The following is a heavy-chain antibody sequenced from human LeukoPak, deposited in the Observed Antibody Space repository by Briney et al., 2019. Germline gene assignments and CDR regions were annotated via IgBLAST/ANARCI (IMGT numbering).Heavy chain of an antibody. CDR3: ARSLEYSSSSVGY. V-gene: IGHV4-39*01. Sequence: PSETLSLTXTASGGSISSSSYYWGWIRQPPGRGLEWIGSTYYSGSTYYNPSLKSRVTISVDTSNNQFSLKLSSVTAADTAVYYCARSLEYSSSSVGYWGQGTLVTVSS. CDR2: TYYSGST. D-gene: IGHD6-6*01. CDR1: GGSISSSSYY. J-gene: IGHJ4*02.